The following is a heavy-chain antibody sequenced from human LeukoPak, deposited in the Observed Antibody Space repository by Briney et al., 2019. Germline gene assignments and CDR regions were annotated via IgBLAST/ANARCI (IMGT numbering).Heavy chain of an antibody. V-gene: IGHV4-4*02. Sequence: SETLSLTCAVSGGSISSSNWWSWARQPPGKGLERIGEIYHSGSTNYNPSLKSRVTISVDTSKSQFSLKLSSVTAADTAVYYCTRTPPFGELYGAYYFDYWGQGTLVTVSS. CDR2: IYHSGST. CDR1: GGSISSSNW. D-gene: IGHD3-10*01. CDR3: TRTPPFGELYGAYYFDY. J-gene: IGHJ4*02.